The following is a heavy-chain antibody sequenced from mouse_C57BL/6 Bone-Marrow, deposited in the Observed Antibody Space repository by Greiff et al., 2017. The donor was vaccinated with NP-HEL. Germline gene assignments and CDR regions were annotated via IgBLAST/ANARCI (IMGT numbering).Heavy chain of an antibody. D-gene: IGHD1-1*01. J-gene: IGHJ1*03. V-gene: IGHV1-81*01. CDR2: IYPRSGNT. Sequence: VQLKESGAELARPGASVKLSCKASGYTFTSYGISWVKQRTGQGLEWIGEIYPRSGNTYYNEKFKGKATLTADKSSSTAYMELRSLTSEDSAVYFCAAHYGSSFYWYFDVWGTGTTVTVSS. CDR3: AAHYGSSFYWYFDV. CDR1: GYTFTSYG.